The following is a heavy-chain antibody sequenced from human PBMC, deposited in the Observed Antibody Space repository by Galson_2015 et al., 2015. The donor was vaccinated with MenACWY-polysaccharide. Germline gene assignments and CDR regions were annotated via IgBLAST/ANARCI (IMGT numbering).Heavy chain of an antibody. CDR3: AREGSRIVFHAFDI. CDR1: GLRFSGSG. V-gene: IGHV3-33*01. D-gene: IGHD3-16*02. J-gene: IGHJ3*02. CDR2: IQYDGSNK. Sequence: SLRLSCAASGLRFSGSGMHWVRQAPGKGLGWVAVIQYDGSNKVYADSVKGRFTISSDNSKNTLYLEMNSLRAEDTAVYYCAREGSRIVFHAFDIWGRGTMVTVSS.